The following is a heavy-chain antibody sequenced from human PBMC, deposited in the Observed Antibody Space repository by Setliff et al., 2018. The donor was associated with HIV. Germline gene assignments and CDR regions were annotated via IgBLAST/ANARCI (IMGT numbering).Heavy chain of an antibody. CDR2: INHSGGI. D-gene: IGHD3-3*01. CDR1: GGSFNGFY. V-gene: IGHV4-34*01. J-gene: IGHJ4*02. CDR3: ARGNNDLESFDY. Sequence: PSETLSLTCAVYGGSFNGFYWSWIRQPPGKGLEWIGEINHSGGINYNSSLKSRVTMSIDTSKSQFSLKLSSVTAADTAIYYCARGNNDLESFDYWGQGALVTVSS.